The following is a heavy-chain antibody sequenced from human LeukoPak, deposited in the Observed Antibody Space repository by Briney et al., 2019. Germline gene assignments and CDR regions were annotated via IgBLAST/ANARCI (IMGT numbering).Heavy chain of an antibody. D-gene: IGHD6-13*01. V-gene: IGHV4-34*01. CDR3: ARKEGGQLVNTRRWFDP. CDR2: INHSGST. CDR1: GGSFSGYY. J-gene: IGHJ5*02. Sequence: SETLSLTCAVYGGSFSGYYWSWIRQPPGKGLEWIGEINHSGSTNYNPSLKSRVTISVDTSKNQFSLKLRSVTAADTAVYYCARKEGGQLVNTRRWFDPWGQGTLVTVSS.